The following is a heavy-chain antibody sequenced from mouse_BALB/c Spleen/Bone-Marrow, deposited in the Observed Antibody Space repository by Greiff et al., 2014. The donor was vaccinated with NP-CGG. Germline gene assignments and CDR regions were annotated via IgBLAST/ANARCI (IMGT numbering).Heavy chain of an antibody. CDR3: ARGGIYDGYSY. CDR1: GYTFTNYW. J-gene: IGHJ3*01. D-gene: IGHD2-3*01. CDR2: IDPSTGYT. Sequence: QVQLNEPGAELAKPRASVKMSCKASGYTFTNYWMHWVKQRPGQGLEWIGYIDPSTGYTEYNQKFKDNATLTADKSSSTAYMQLSSLTSEDSAVYYCARGGIYDGYSYWGQGTLVTVSA. V-gene: IGHV1-7*01.